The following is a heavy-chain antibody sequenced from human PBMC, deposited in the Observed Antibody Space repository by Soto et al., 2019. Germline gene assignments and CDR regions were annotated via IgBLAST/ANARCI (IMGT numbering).Heavy chain of an antibody. Sequence: GESLKISCAASGFIFSSYTMHWVRQAPGKGLEWVGVITYDGSNQYYADSVKGRFTISRDNSRNMLFLQMNSLRPDDTAVYYCARAPSGSYPEFDYWGQGTLVTVS. CDR1: GFIFSSYT. CDR3: ARAPSGSYPEFDY. CDR2: ITYDGSNQ. D-gene: IGHD1-26*01. V-gene: IGHV3-30-3*01. J-gene: IGHJ4*02.